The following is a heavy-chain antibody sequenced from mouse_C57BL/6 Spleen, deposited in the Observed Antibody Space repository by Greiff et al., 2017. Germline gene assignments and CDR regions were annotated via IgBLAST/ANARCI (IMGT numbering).Heavy chain of an antibody. CDR1: GFTFSNYW. CDR2: IRLKSDNYAT. D-gene: IGHD1-1*01. Sequence: DVQLQESGGGLVQPGGSMKLSCVASGFTFSNYWMNWVRQSPEKGLEWVAQIRLKSDNYATHYAESVKGRFTISRDDSKSSVYLQMNNLRAEDTGIYYCTDITTVVAPYFDVWGTGTTVTVSS. J-gene: IGHJ1*03. V-gene: IGHV6-3*01. CDR3: TDITTVVAPYFDV.